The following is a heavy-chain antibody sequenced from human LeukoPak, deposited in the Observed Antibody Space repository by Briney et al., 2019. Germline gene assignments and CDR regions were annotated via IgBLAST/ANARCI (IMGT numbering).Heavy chain of an antibody. CDR3: ARDIPADL. V-gene: IGHV4-59*01. J-gene: IGHJ5*02. CDR2: IHYSGNT. CDR1: GGSISGFY. Sequence: SETLSFTCTVSGGSISGFYWSWIRQPPGKGLEWIGYIHYSGNTNYNPSLKSRVNISLDTSENQLSLRLSSVTAADTAVYFCARDIPADLWGQGTRLTVSS.